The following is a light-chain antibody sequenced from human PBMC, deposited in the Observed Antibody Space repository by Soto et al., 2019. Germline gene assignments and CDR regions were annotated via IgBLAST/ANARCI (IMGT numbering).Light chain of an antibody. Sequence: QSALTQPASVSGSPGQSITISCTGTSSDVGGYNYVSWYQQHPSKAPKLMIYDVSNRPSGVSNRFSGSKSGNTASLTISGLQAEDEADYYCSSYTSSSTPSVFGTGTKVTVL. CDR1: SSDVGGYNY. V-gene: IGLV2-14*01. CDR2: DVS. CDR3: SSYTSSSTPSV. J-gene: IGLJ1*01.